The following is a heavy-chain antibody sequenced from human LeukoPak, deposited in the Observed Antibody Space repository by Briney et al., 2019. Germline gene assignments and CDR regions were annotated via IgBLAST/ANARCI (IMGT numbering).Heavy chain of an antibody. J-gene: IGHJ5*02. D-gene: IGHD2-15*01. CDR3: ARSGFFCSGGSCYLNWFGP. Sequence: ASVKVSCKASGYTFTDYYIHWVRQAPGLGLEWMGWIHPSNGVTNYAQKFQGRVSMTRDTSISTAYMDLNRLRSDDTAVYYRARSGFFCSGGSCYLNWFGPWGQGTLVTVSS. CDR2: IHPSNGVT. V-gene: IGHV1-2*02. CDR1: GYTFTDYY.